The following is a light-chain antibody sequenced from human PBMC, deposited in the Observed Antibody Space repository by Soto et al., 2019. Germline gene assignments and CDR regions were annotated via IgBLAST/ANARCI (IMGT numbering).Light chain of an antibody. V-gene: IGKV3-20*01. Sequence: EIVMTQSPGPLSLSLVERATLSCRTSQWVSSSSLAWYQQKPGQAPRLFIYGASSRATGIPDRFSGSGSGTDFTPPIIRLDPEDFAVYYCQQYGSAHLTFGEGTKV. CDR2: GAS. CDR1: QWVSSSS. J-gene: IGKJ4*01. CDR3: QQYGSAHLT.